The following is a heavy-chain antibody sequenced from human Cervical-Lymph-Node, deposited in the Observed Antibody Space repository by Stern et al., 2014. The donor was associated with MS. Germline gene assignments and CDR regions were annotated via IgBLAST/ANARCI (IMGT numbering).Heavy chain of an antibody. D-gene: IGHD5-12*01. V-gene: IGHV5-51*01. CDR3: ARRGDYFDN. CDR1: GYYFSTYW. J-gene: IGHJ4*02. Sequence: QLGQSGAEVKKPGESLKISCQGSGYYFSTYWIGWVRQKPGKGLEWMGIIFPRDSDVKYSPSFQCQVTISVDKSINTAYLQWSSLKASDTAMYYCARRGDYFDNWGQGTLVTVSS. CDR2: IFPRDSDV.